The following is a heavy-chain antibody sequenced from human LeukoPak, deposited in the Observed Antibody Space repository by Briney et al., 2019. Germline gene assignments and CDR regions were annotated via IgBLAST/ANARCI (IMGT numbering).Heavy chain of an antibody. V-gene: IGHV3-21*04. J-gene: IGHJ4*02. CDR2: ISSSSSYI. Sequence: GGSLRLSCAASEFTFSNYNMNWVRQAPGKGLEWVSSISSSSSYIYYTDSVEGRFTISRENAKNSLYLQMNSLRAEDTALYYCARGKGYSSSSGYDYWGQGTLVTVSS. D-gene: IGHD6-6*01. CDR3: ARGKGYSSSSGYDY. CDR1: EFTFSNYN.